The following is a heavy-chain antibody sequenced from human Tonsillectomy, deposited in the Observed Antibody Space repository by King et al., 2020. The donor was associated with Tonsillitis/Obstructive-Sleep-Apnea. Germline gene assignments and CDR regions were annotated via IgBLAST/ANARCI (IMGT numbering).Heavy chain of an antibody. Sequence: VQLVESGGGVVQPGRSLRLSCAASGFTFSGYAMHWVRQAPGKGLEWVAVISYDGNNKYYADSVKGRFTISRGNSENTLYLQMNSLRAEDTAVYYCASAQEVRRSTGDLYYMDVWGKGTTVTVSS. CDR2: ISYDGNNK. V-gene: IGHV3-30*04. CDR3: ASAQEVRRSTGDLYYMDV. CDR1: GFTFSGYA. D-gene: IGHD4-23*01. J-gene: IGHJ6*03.